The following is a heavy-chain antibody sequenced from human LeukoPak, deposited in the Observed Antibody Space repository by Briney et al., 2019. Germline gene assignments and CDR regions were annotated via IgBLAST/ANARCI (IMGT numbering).Heavy chain of an antibody. Sequence: SVKVSCKASGGTFSSYAISWVRQAPGQGLEWMGGIIPIFGTANYAQKFQGRVTITADESTSTAYMELSSLRSEDTAVYYCARGLNYYDSSGYFDYWGQGTLVTVSS. J-gene: IGHJ4*02. V-gene: IGHV1-69*01. CDR3: ARGLNYYDSSGYFDY. D-gene: IGHD3-22*01. CDR1: GGTFSSYA. CDR2: IIPIFGTA.